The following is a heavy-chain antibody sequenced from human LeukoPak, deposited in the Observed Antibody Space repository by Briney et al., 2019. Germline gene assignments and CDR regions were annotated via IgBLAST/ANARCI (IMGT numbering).Heavy chain of an antibody. CDR3: AKGGKWDVTPFDY. D-gene: IGHD1-26*01. V-gene: IGHV3-23*01. J-gene: IGHJ4*02. CDR1: GFTFTSYS. CDR2: ISGGGGST. Sequence: GGSLRLSCAASGFTFTSYSLNWVRQAPGKGLEWVSTISGGGGSTYYADSVKGRFTISRDNSKNTLYLQVNSLRAEDTAVYYCAKGGKWDVTPFDYWGQGTLVTVSS.